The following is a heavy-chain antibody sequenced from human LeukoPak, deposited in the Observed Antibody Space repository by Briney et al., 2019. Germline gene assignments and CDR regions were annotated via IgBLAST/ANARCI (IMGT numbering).Heavy chain of an antibody. J-gene: IGHJ4*02. CDR3: ARDDGEGFDY. CDR1: GYRFTNYW. D-gene: IGHD4-17*01. Sequence: KVSCKGSGYRFTNYWIGWVRQMPGKGLEWMGIMYPGDSDIRYSPSFQGQVTISADKSLNTAYLQLSSLKAPDTAMYYCARDDGEGFDYWGQGTLVTVSS. CDR2: MYPGDSDI. V-gene: IGHV5-51*01.